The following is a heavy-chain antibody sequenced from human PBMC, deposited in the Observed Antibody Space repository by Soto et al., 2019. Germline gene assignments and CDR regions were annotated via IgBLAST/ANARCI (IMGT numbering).Heavy chain of an antibody. J-gene: IGHJ6*02. CDR1: GFTFSTYA. CDR2: ISYEGSNT. Sequence: GGSLRLSCGASGFTFSTYAIHWVRLAPGKGLQWVALISYEGSNTYYADSVKGRFTVSRDNSKNTLYLQMNSLRPEGTGVYYCARVTPGNNLYYFYGLDVWGQGTSVTVSS. D-gene: IGHD1-1*01. CDR3: ARVTPGNNLYYFYGLDV. V-gene: IGHV3-30-3*01.